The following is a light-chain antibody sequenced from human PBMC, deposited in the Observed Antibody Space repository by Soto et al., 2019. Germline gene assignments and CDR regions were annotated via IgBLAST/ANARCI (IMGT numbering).Light chain of an antibody. J-gene: IGKJ4*01. V-gene: IGKV3-20*01. CDR1: QRVTNNF. Sequence: EMGLTQTPGTQSLSPGERATPSCRVSQRVTNNFFAWYQQTPGQAPRFVFYGASTTASGIPARFSGGGSGTYFTLTISRLEPEDFAVYYCQQFGSYPLTFGRGTKVDI. CDR2: GAS. CDR3: QQFGSYPLT.